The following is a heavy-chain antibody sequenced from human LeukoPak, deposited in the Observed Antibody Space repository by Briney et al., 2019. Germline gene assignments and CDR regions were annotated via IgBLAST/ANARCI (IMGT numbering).Heavy chain of an antibody. CDR3: ARASKLDYAYSSGLGYYYYSRMDV. CDR1: GGSISSYD. CDR2: IYYSGST. D-gene: IGHD6-19*01. V-gene: IGHV4-59*01. J-gene: IGHJ6*02. Sequence: PSETLSLTCTVSGGSISSYDWSWIRQPPGKGMEWMGNIYYSGSTNYNHYLKSRVTISVETYKNKYSLKLSSVPSAVTAVYYCARASKLDYAYSSGLGYYYYSRMDVWGQGTTVTVSS.